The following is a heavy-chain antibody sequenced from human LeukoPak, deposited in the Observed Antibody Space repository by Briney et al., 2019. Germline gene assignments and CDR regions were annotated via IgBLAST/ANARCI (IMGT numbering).Heavy chain of an antibody. V-gene: IGHV3-23*01. Sequence: PAGSLRLSCAASGFTFSSYAMSWVRQAPGKGLEWVSSISGSGGSTYYADSVKGRFTISRDNSKNTLYLQMNSLRAEDTAVYYCAKSAVSTIARPGNLFAYWGQGTLVTVSS. CDR3: AKSAVSTIARPGNLFAY. CDR1: GFTFSSYA. J-gene: IGHJ4*02. D-gene: IGHD5/OR15-5a*01. CDR2: ISGSGGST.